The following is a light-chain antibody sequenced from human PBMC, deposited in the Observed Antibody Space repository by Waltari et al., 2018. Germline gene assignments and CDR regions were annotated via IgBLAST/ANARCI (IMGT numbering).Light chain of an antibody. CDR3: QQFNTWPWA. J-gene: IGKJ1*01. CDR2: GAS. CDR1: QPVSSN. V-gene: IGKV3-15*01. Sequence: IVMTQSPATLSVSPWESATLPCRASQPVSSNLAWYQQKPGQAPRLLIYGASTRATDIPARFGGSGSGTEFTLTISSLQSEDFAVYYCQQFNTWPWAFGQGTKVEIK.